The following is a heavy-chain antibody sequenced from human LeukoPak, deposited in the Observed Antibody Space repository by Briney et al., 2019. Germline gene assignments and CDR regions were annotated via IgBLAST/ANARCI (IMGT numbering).Heavy chain of an antibody. CDR1: GGSINSSIYY. D-gene: IGHD5-18*01. CDR2: IYYSGST. J-gene: IGHJ4*02. CDR3: ARDSGTAMVPYYFDY. V-gene: IGHV4-39*07. Sequence: SETLSLTCTVSGGSINSSIYYWGWIRQPPGKGLEWIGSIYYSGSTYYNPSLKSRVTISVDTSKNQFSLKLSSVTAADTAVYYCARDSGTAMVPYYFDYWGQGTLVTVSS.